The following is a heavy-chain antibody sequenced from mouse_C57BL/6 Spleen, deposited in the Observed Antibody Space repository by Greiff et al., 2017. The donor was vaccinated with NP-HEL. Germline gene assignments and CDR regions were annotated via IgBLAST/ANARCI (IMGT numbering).Heavy chain of an antibody. CDR2: INPYNGGT. Sequence: EVQLQQSGPVLVKPGASVKMSCKASGYTFTDYYMNWVKQSHGKSLEWIGVINPYNGGTSYNQKFKGKATLTVDKSSSTAYMELNSLTSEDSAVYYCARWLLQEDFDYWGQGTTLTVSS. CDR1: GYTFTDYY. D-gene: IGHD2-3*01. J-gene: IGHJ2*01. V-gene: IGHV1-19*01. CDR3: ARWLLQEDFDY.